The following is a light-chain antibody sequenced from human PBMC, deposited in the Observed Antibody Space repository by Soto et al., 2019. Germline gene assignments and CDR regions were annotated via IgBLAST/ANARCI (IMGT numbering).Light chain of an antibody. CDR3: NSYTSSRTYV. CDR1: SSDVGAYDY. V-gene: IGLV2-14*03. CDR2: DVT. Sequence: QSALTQPASVSGYPGQSITISCTGTSSDVGAYDYVSWYQQFPDTAPKLTIFDVTNRPSGVSNRFSGSKSGNTASLTISGLQAGDEAEYYCNSYTSSRTYVFGSGTRSPS. J-gene: IGLJ1*01.